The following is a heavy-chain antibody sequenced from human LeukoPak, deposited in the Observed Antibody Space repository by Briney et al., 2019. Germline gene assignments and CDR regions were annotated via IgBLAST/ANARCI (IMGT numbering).Heavy chain of an antibody. Sequence: ASVKVSCKASGYTFTGYYMHWVRQATGQGLEWMGWINPNSGCTNYAQKFQGRVTMTRDTSISTAYMELSRLRSDDTAVYYCARDLLDSSGYHIRPIDYWGQGTLVTVSS. CDR3: ARDLLDSSGYHIRPIDY. D-gene: IGHD3-22*01. V-gene: IGHV1-2*02. CDR1: GYTFTGYY. CDR2: INPNSGCT. J-gene: IGHJ4*02.